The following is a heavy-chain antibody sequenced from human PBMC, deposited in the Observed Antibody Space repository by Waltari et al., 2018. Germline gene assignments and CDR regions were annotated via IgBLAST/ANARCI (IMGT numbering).Heavy chain of an antibody. D-gene: IGHD4-4*01. CDR1: GYSISSGYY. J-gene: IGHJ3*02. CDR2: IYHSGST. V-gene: IGHV4-38-2*01. CDR3: ARQGDMTTVTTNAFDI. Sequence: QVQLQESGPGLVKPSETLSLTCAVSGYSISSGYYWGWLRQPPGKGLEWIGSIYHSGSTYYNPSLKSRVTISVDTSKNQFSLKLSSVTAADTAVYYCARQGDMTTVTTNAFDIWGQGTMVTVSS.